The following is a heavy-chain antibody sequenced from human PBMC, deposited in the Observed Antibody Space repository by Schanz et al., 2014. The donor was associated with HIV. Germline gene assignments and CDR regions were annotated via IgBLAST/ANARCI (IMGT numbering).Heavy chain of an antibody. V-gene: IGHV4-31*03. Sequence: QVQLQESGPGLVKPSQTLSLTCTVSGDSISSGGYYWSWIRQHPGKGLEWIGYIYYSGSTYYNPSLKNRVTMTVDTSENRFSLTLSAATVADTAVYYCARGEGNYYESSGFPLASGMDVWGQGTTVTVSS. CDR2: IYYSGST. J-gene: IGHJ6*02. CDR1: GDSISSGGYY. D-gene: IGHD3-22*01. CDR3: ARGEGNYYESSGFPLASGMDV.